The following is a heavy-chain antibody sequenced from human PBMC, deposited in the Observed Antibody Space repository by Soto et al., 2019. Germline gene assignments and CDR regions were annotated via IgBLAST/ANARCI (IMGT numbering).Heavy chain of an antibody. D-gene: IGHD3-10*01. Sequence: SETLSLTCNVSGGPLTTYFWSWIRQPPGKGLEWIGYVSYFGTTNYNPSLQSRLTISLDTSKTHFSLNLSSVTAADTAVYYCARELFGRSVWFDPWGQGTLVTVSS. CDR1: GGPLTTYF. CDR2: VSYFGTT. J-gene: IGHJ5*02. CDR3: ARELFGRSVWFDP. V-gene: IGHV4-59*01.